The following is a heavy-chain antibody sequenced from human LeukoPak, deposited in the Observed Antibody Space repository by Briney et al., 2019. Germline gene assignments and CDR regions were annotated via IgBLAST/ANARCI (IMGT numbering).Heavy chain of an antibody. CDR1: GYSISSNNW. D-gene: IGHD3-9*01. CDR2: IYYSGST. J-gene: IGHJ3*02. CDR3: ARDPFDPGLSYYDILTGYYPAADAFDI. V-gene: IGHV4-28*03. Sequence: SDTLSLTCAVSGYSISSNNWWGWIRQPPGKGLEWIGYIYYSGSTNYNPSLKRRVTISVDTSKNQFSLKLSSVTAADTAVYYCARDPFDPGLSYYDILTGYYPAADAFDIWGQGTMVTVSS.